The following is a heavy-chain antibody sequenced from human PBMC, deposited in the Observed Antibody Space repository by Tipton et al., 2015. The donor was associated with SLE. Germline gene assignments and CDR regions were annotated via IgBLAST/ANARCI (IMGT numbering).Heavy chain of an antibody. CDR1: GGPISSYY. J-gene: IGHJ3*02. CDR3: ARVTGGEMARAFDI. D-gene: IGHD5-24*01. CDR2: IYYSGST. V-gene: IGHV4-59*01. Sequence: TLSLTCTVSGGPISSYYWSWIRQPPGKGLEWIGYIYYSGSTNYNPSLKSRVTISVDTSKNQFSLKLSSVTAADTAVYYCARVTGGEMARAFDIWGQGTMVTVSS.